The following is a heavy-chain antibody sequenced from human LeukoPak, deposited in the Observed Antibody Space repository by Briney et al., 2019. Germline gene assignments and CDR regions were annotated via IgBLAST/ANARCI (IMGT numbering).Heavy chain of an antibody. J-gene: IGHJ3*01. CDR1: GFTFNNYW. Sequence: GGSLRLSCAASGFTFNNYWMHWVRQAPGMGLVWVSSIRFDGGDTAYADSAKGRFTTSRDNAKNTMFLQMNNLRAEDTAVYYCAKEIDGFDVWGQGTLVTVSS. CDR3: AKEIDGFDV. CDR2: IRFDGGDT. V-gene: IGHV3-74*01.